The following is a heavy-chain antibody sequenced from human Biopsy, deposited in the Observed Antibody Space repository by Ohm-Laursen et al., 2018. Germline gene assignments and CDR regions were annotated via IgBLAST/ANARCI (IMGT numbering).Heavy chain of an antibody. CDR2: IIPIFGTV. Sequence: GASVKVSCKSSGDTFTTSAISWVRQVPGQGLDWMGRIIPIFGTVDYGQNFQGRVTIRADTSTTFLELTSLRYDDTAVYYCARDGTNSGPQSYWFDPWGQGTLVTVSS. CDR3: ARDGTNSGPQSYWFDP. J-gene: IGHJ5*02. D-gene: IGHD7-27*01. V-gene: IGHV1-69*06. CDR1: GDTFTTSA.